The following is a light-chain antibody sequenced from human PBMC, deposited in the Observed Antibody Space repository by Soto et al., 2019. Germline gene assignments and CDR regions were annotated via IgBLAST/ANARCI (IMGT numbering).Light chain of an antibody. CDR1: SSDFGGYNY. Sequence: QSVLTQPASVSGSPGQSITISCTGTSSDFGGYNYVSWYQQYPGKAPKLMIYDVSNRPSGVSNRFSGSKSGNTASLTISGLQAEDEAGYYCTSYTSSSTLYVFGTGTKVTVL. CDR2: DVS. V-gene: IGLV2-14*01. CDR3: TSYTSSSTLYV. J-gene: IGLJ1*01.